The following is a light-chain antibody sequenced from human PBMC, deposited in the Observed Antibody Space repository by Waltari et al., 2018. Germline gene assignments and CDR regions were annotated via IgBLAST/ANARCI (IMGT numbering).Light chain of an antibody. J-gene: IGLJ1*01. CDR2: EVS. V-gene: IGLV2-14*01. CDR3: SSYTNRATLRV. CDR1: SSDIGNYNY. Sequence: QSALAQPASVSGSPGQSIAISCPRTSSDIGNYNYVPWYQQHPGKAPKLILYEVSDRPSGVSRRFSGSKSGNKATLTISGLQADDEADYYCSSYTNRATLRVFGTGTKVTVL.